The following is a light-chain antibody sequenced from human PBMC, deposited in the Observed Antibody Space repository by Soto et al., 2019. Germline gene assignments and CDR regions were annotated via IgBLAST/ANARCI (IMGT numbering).Light chain of an antibody. Sequence: AIQMTQSPSSLSASVGDRVTITCRASQDIRNDLGWFQQKPGKAPKLLIYAVSTLESGVPSRFSGSGSGTYFTLTISSLQPEDFATYFCQHDYNYPITFGQGTRLEIK. V-gene: IGKV1-6*01. CDR3: QHDYNYPIT. CDR1: QDIRND. CDR2: AVS. J-gene: IGKJ5*01.